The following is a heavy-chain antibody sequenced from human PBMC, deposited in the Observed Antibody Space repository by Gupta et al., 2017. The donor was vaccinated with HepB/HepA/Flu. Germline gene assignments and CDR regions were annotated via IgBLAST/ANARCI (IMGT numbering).Heavy chain of an antibody. CDR1: GGSFSCYY. Sequence: QVQLQQWGAGLLKPSETLSLTCAVYGGSFSCYYWSWIRQPPGKGLEWIGEINHSGSTNYNPSLKSRVTISVDKSKNKFSLKLSSVTAAATAVYYCAIGASSSSWGYWFDPWGQGTLVTVSS. CDR3: AIGASSSSWGYWFDP. D-gene: IGHD6-13*01. V-gene: IGHV4-34*01. CDR2: INHSGST. J-gene: IGHJ5*02.